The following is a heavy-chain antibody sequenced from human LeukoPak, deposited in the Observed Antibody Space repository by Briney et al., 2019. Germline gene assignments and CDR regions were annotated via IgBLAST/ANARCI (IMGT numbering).Heavy chain of an antibody. V-gene: IGHV3-30-3*01. CDR1: GFIFSSYA. J-gene: IGHJ4*02. Sequence: PGSSLRLSCAASGFIFSSYAMHWVRQAPAKGLEWVAVISYDGSNKYYADSVKGRFTISRDNSKNTLYLQMNSLRAEDTAVYYCARDGSWNVWEYYFDYWGQGTLVTVSS. CDR2: ISYDGSNK. CDR3: ARDGSWNVWEYYFDY. D-gene: IGHD3-16*01.